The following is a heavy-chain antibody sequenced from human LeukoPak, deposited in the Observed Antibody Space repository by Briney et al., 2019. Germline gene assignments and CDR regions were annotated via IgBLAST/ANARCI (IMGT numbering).Heavy chain of an antibody. V-gene: IGHV5-51*01. J-gene: IGHJ5*01. CDR1: ENDFATFW. Sequence: GESLKISCKGSENDFATFWFSWVRQMPGKGLEWVGVVYPGDSRVRYNPSFQGQVTLSVDRSTSTAYLQWTSLKASATAMYFRARRKFSDNWIDPWGQGTLVTVSS. D-gene: IGHD1-14*01. CDR2: VYPGDSRV. CDR3: ARRKFSDNWIDP.